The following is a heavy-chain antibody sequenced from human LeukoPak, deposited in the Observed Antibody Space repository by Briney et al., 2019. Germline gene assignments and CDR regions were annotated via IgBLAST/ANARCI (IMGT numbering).Heavy chain of an antibody. D-gene: IGHD4-17*01. CDR2: IYYSGST. CDR3: ARVGDYGDPVDY. V-gene: IGHV4-31*03. CDR1: GGSISSGGYY. J-gene: IGHJ4*02. Sequence: SQTLSLTCTVSGGSISSGGYYWSWIRQHPGKGLEWIGYIYYSGSTYYNPSLKSRVTISVDTSKNQFSLKLSSVTAADTAVYYCARVGDYGDPVDYWGQGTLVTVSS.